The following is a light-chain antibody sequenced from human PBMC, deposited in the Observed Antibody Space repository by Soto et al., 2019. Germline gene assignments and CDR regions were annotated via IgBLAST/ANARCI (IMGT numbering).Light chain of an antibody. CDR1: QGISSY. V-gene: IGKV1-9*01. CDR3: QQLNSYPPT. J-gene: IGKJ4*01. Sequence: DIQLTQSPSFLSASVGDRVTITCRASQGISSYLAWYQQKPGKAPKLLIYAASTLQSGVPSMFSGSGSGTEFTLTLSSLQPEDFATYYCQQLNSYPPTFGGGTKVEIK. CDR2: AAS.